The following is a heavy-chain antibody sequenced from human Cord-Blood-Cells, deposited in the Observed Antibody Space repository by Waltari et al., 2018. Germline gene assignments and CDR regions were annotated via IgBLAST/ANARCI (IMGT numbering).Heavy chain of an antibody. D-gene: IGHD4-4*01. CDR1: GFTFSSYA. V-gene: IGHV3-30-3*01. CDR3: ARDSSNYFDY. J-gene: IGHJ4*02. Sequence: QVQLVESGGGVVQPGRSLRLSWAASGFTFSSYALAWVRQAPGKGLEWVAVISYDGSNKYYADSVKGRFTISRDNSKNTLYLQMNSLRAEDTAVYYCARDSSNYFDYWGQGTLVTVSS. CDR2: ISYDGSNK.